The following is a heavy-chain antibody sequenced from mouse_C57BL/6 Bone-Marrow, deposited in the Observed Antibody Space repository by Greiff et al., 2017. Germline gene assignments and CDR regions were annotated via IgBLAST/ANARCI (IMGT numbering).Heavy chain of an antibody. D-gene: IGHD3-2*02. J-gene: IGHJ3*01. CDR2: ILPGSGNT. CDR1: GYTFTGYW. V-gene: IGHV1-9*01. CDR3: ARRGSSGYWFAY. Sequence: QVQLQQSGAELMKPGASVKLSCKATGYTFTGYWIEWVKQRPGHGLEWIGEILPGSGNTNYNEKFKGKATFTADTSSNTAYMQLSSLTTEDSAIYYCARRGSSGYWFAYWGQGTLVTVSA.